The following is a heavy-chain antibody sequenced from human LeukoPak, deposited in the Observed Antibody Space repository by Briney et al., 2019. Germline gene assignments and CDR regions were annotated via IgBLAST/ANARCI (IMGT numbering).Heavy chain of an antibody. D-gene: IGHD5-24*01. CDR2: INHGGAT. CDR1: VGSFSGYY. Sequence: SETLSLTCAVYVGSFSGYYRSWVRQAPGKGLEWVGEINHGGATNYNPSLKSRDTISVDTSKNQFSLKLTSVTAADTAVYYCARLGDGYNRPPGYWGQGTTVTVSS. V-gene: IGHV4-34*01. J-gene: IGHJ4*02. CDR3: ARLGDGYNRPPGY.